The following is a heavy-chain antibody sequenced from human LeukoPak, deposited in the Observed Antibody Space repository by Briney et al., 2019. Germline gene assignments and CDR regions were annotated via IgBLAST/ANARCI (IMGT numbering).Heavy chain of an antibody. D-gene: IGHD6-13*01. Sequence: PSETLSLTCAVSGGSISSSNWWSWIRQPAGKGLEWIGRIYTSGSTNYNPSLKSRVTISVDTSKNQFSLKLSSVTAADTAVYYCARAGRPGIAAAGGDYWGQGTLVTVSS. CDR2: IYTSGST. CDR3: ARAGRPGIAAAGGDY. CDR1: GGSISSSNW. V-gene: IGHV4-61*02. J-gene: IGHJ4*02.